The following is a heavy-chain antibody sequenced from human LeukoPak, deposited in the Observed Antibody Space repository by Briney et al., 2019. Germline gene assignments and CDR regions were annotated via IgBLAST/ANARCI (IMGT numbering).Heavy chain of an antibody. CDR1: GGSISSSSYY. CDR2: IYYSGST. CDR3: ARRLSWFTVDYFDY. V-gene: IGHV4-39*01. D-gene: IGHD6-13*01. Sequence: SETLSLTCTVSGGSISSSSYYWGWIRQPPGKGLDWIGSIYYSGSTYYNPSLKSRVTISVDTSKNQFSLKLSSVTAADTAVYYCARRLSWFTVDYFDYWGQGTLVTVSS. J-gene: IGHJ4*02.